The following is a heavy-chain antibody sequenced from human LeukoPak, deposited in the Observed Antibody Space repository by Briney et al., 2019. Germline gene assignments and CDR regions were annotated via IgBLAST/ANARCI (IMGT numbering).Heavy chain of an antibody. D-gene: IGHD5-24*01. V-gene: IGHV4-39*01. Sequence: SETLSLTCTVSGGSISSSSYYWGWIRQPPGKGLEWIGCIYYSGSTYYNPSLKSRVTISVDTSKNQFSLKLSSVTAADTAVYYCARRRDGYNQGYFDYWGQGTLVTVSS. CDR1: GGSISSSSYY. CDR3: ARRRDGYNQGYFDY. J-gene: IGHJ4*02. CDR2: IYYSGST.